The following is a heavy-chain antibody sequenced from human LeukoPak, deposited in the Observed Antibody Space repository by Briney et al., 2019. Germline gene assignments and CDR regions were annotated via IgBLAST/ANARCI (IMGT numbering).Heavy chain of an antibody. D-gene: IGHD6-19*01. CDR3: AKARAPNSGVDY. V-gene: IGHV4-38-2*02. Sequence: PSETLSLTCTVSGYSISSGYYWGWIRQPPGKGLEWIGSIYHSGSTYYNPSLKSRVTISVDTSKNQFSLKLSSVTAADTAVYYCAKARAPNSGVDYWGPGTLVTVSS. CDR1: GYSISSGYY. J-gene: IGHJ4*02. CDR2: IYHSGST.